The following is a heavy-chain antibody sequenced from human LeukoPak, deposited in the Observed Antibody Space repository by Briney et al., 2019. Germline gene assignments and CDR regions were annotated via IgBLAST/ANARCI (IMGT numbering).Heavy chain of an antibody. CDR2: ISYDGSNT. J-gene: IGHJ3*02. V-gene: IGHV3-30*03. CDR1: GFPFSNNY. CDR3: EAGLDDEFDM. D-gene: IGHD3/OR15-3a*01. Sequence: GGSLRLSCAASGFPFSNNYANCVRQAPDKGLEWVAVISYDGSNTYYGDSVRCRFTISRDNSKNTLYLQMNSLTSEVTVVDYGEAGLDDEFDMWGQGTMVIVSS.